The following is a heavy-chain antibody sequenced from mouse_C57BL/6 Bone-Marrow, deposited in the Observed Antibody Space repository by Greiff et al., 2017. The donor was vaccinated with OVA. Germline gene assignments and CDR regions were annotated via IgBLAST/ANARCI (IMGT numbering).Heavy chain of an antibody. CDR2: IDPSDSYT. V-gene: IGHV1-59*01. Sequence: QVQLQQPGAELVRPGTSVKLSCKASGYTFTSYWMHWVKQRPGQGLEWIGEIDPSDSYTNYNQKFKGKATLTVDTSSSAAYMRLSSLTSEDSAVYDCARVDYACGSQFAYWGQGTLVTVSA. J-gene: IGHJ3*01. D-gene: IGHD1-1*01. CDR1: GYTFTSYW. CDR3: ARVDYACGSQFAY.